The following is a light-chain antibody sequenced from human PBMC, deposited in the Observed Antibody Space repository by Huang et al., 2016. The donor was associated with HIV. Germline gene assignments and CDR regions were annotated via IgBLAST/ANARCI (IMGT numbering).Light chain of an antibody. CDR2: AAS. Sequence: DIHMTQSPSSLSASVGDRVTITCRASQSISNFFNWYQQKPGKAPKLLIYAASNLQSGVPSRFSCSGSGTDFTLTISSLQPEDFATYYCQQSYSTFRVTFGPGTKVDIK. CDR3: QQSYSTFRVT. CDR1: QSISNF. V-gene: IGKV1-39*01. J-gene: IGKJ3*01.